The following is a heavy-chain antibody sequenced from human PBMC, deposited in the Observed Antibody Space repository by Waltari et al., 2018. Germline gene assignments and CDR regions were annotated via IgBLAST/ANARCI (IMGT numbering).Heavy chain of an antibody. J-gene: IGHJ2*01. Sequence: EVQLVETGGGLVQSGGSLRLSCAASGFTVSSIHMSWVRQAPGKGLEWVSIIYNRGNTYSADFVKGRFTISRDNSKNTLYLQMNNLRAEDTAVYYCARVGGGSGYWYFDLWGRGTLVTVSS. V-gene: IGHV3-53*02. D-gene: IGHD2-15*01. CDR3: ARVGGGSGYWYFDL. CDR1: GFTVSSIH. CDR2: IYNRGNT.